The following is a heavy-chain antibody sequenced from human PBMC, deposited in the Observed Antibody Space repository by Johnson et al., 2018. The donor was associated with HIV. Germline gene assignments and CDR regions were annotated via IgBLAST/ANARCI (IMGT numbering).Heavy chain of an antibody. D-gene: IGHD3-3*01. CDR1: GFTFSNYA. J-gene: IGHJ3*02. V-gene: IGHV3-23*04. CDR3: ARGTMFGVTKVDALDM. Sequence: VQLVESGGGLVQPGGSLRLSCAASGFTFSNYAMSWVRQAPGKGLEWVSAISGSGGSTYYPGSVKGRFTISRENAKNSLNLQMNSLRGEDTALYYCARGTMFGVTKVDALDMWGQWTMVTVSS. CDR2: ISGSGGST.